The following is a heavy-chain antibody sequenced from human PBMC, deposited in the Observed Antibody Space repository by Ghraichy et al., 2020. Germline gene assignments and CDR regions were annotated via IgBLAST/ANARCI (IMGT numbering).Heavy chain of an antibody. CDR2: IYYSGST. CDR3: ARGSPKIVGGIDY. D-gene: IGHD1-26*01. Sequence: SETPSLTCTVSGGSISSYYWSWIRQPPGKGLEWIGYIYYSGSTNYNPSLKSRVTISVDTSKNQFSLKLSSVTAADTAVYYCARGSPKIVGGIDYWGQGTLVTVSS. V-gene: IGHV4-59*01. CDR1: GGSISSYY. J-gene: IGHJ4*02.